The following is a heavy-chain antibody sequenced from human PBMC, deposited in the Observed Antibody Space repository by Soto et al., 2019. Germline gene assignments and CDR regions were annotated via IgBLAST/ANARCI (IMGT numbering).Heavy chain of an antibody. D-gene: IGHD3-10*01. V-gene: IGHV1-3*01. CDR3: AGEDGVDVNYYSYRVDF. CDR2: INAGNGNT. J-gene: IGHJ6*02. Sequence: DSVRLSCTASGYPFTTYARNCVSHAPGQRLGGMGWINAGNGNTKYSQRFQGRVTITADESPSTAYMELSSLRSEHRAVYYCAGEDGVDVNYYSYRVDFPGQAPTVSVSS. CDR1: GYPFTTYA.